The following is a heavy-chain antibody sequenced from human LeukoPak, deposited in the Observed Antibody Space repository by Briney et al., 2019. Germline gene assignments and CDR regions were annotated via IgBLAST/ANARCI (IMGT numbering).Heavy chain of an antibody. D-gene: IGHD6-19*01. Sequence: PSETLSLTCAVYGGSFSGYYWSWIRQSPGKGLEWIGYIYYSGSTYFNPSLKSRVTMSVDTANNQFSLKLSSVTAADTAVYYCARVTSGWSSYLDYWGQGTLVTVSS. V-gene: IGHV4-59*01. CDR2: IYYSGST. J-gene: IGHJ4*02. CDR1: GGSFSGYY. CDR3: ARVTSGWSSYLDY.